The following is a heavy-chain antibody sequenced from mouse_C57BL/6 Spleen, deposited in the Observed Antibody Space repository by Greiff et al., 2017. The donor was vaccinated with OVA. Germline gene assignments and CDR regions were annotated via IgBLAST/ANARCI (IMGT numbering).Heavy chain of an antibody. J-gene: IGHJ2*01. CDR2: IDPSDSYT. Sequence: QVQLQQPGAELVMPGASVKLSCKASGYTFTSYWMHWVKQRPGQGLEWIGEIDPSDSYTNYNQKFKGKSTLTVDKSSSTAYMQLSSLTSEDSAVYYCARGYYGSSDFDYWGQGTTLTVSS. CDR1: GYTFTSYW. V-gene: IGHV1-69*01. D-gene: IGHD1-1*01. CDR3: ARGYYGSSDFDY.